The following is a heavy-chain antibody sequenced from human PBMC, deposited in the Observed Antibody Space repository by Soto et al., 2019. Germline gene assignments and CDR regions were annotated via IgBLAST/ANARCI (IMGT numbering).Heavy chain of an antibody. CDR3: ARWSYLDY. J-gene: IGHJ4*02. V-gene: IGHV3-23*01. D-gene: IGHD3-3*01. Sequence: PGVSLRLSCAASGFSFGSYALSWVRQAPGKGLEWVSTISGSDGKTFYAGSVKGRFSISRDTSQSTLYLQMNSLRADDTAMYYCARWSYLDYWGQGTRVTVSA. CDR1: GFSFGSYA. CDR2: ISGSDGKT.